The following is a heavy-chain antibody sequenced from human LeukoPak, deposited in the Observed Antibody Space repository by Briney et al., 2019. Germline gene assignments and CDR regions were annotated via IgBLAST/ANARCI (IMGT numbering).Heavy chain of an antibody. J-gene: IGHJ4*02. CDR3: ARVGYSSGSDY. D-gene: IGHD6-25*01. CDR2: IYHSGST. CDR1: GVSISSYY. V-gene: IGHV4-59*12. Sequence: SETLSLTCTVSGVSISSYYWSWIRQPPGKGLEWIGYIYHSGSTYYNPSLKSRVTISVDRSKNQFSLKLSSVTAADTAVYYCARVGYSSGSDYWGQGTLVTVSS.